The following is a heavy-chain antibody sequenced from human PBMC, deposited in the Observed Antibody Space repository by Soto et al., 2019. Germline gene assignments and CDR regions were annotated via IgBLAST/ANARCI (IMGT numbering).Heavy chain of an antibody. CDR1: GDSLSSGGYY. D-gene: IGHD3-3*01. CDR2: ITYSGDT. V-gene: IGHV4-61*03. CDR3: ARYHNFWSGYYADY. J-gene: IGHJ4*02. Sequence: SETLSLTCSVSGDSLSSGGYYWTWIRQPPGKGLEWIGCITYSGDTHYNPSLRSRVFISGDTSKNHFSLKVNSVTAADTAVYYCARYHNFWSGYYADYWGQGTLVTGSS.